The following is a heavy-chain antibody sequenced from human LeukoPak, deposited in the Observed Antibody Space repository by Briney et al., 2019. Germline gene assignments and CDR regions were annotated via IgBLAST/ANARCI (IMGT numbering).Heavy chain of an antibody. CDR2: IYSGGST. CDR1: GFTVSSNY. V-gene: IGHV3-53*01. CDR3: ARAPGWSTPGSSSSGYYYGMDV. Sequence: GGSLRLSCAASGFTVSSNYMSWVRQAPGKGLEWVSVIYSGGSTYYADSVKGRFTISRDNSKNTLYLQMNSLRAEDTAVYYCARAPGWSTPGSSSSGYYYGMDVWGQGTTVTVSS. D-gene: IGHD6-13*01. J-gene: IGHJ6*02.